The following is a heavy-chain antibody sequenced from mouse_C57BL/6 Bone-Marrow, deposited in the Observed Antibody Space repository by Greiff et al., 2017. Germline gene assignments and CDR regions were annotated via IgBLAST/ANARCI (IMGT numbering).Heavy chain of an antibody. J-gene: IGHJ1*03. CDR3: ARRGYGSGYDWYFDV. Sequence: QVQLQQSGAELMKPGASVKLSCTASGYTFTGYWIAWVKQRPGHGLEWIGEILPGSGSTNYTEKFKGKATFTADTSSNTAYLQLSSLTAEDSALYYCARRGYGSGYDWYFDVWGTGTTVTVSS. CDR2: ILPGSGST. D-gene: IGHD1-1*01. V-gene: IGHV1-9*01. CDR1: GYTFTGYW.